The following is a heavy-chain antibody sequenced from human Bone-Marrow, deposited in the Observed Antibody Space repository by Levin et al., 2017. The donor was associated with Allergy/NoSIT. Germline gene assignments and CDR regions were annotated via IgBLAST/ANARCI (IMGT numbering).Heavy chain of an antibody. D-gene: IGHD2-21*02. J-gene: IGHJ4*02. V-gene: IGHV3-49*03. CDR3: DRYNCRGGDCCTLSGYNY. CDR2: LRNKANGGTT. Sequence: GGSLRLSCTGSGFTFGDYPMSWFRQAPGKGLEWVGSLRNKANGGTTQYASSVKDRFTISRDDSKSIAYLQINSLKTEDTTVYFCDRYNCRGGDCCTLSGYNYWGQGTRVTVSS. CDR1: GFTFGDYP.